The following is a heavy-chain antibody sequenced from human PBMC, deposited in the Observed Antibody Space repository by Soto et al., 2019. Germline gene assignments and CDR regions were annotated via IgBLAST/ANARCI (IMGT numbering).Heavy chain of an antibody. V-gene: IGHV3-23*01. CDR3: AKDQAGAVIISRYFQY. D-gene: IGHD3-16*02. CDR1: GFTFSTYA. J-gene: IGHJ1*01. Sequence: EVQLLESGGGLVQPEGSLRLSCAASGFTFSTYAMSWVRQAPGKGLEWVSGISGGGGTTYYADSVKGRFTISRDNSKNTEYLQLNSLRAEDTSVYYCAKDQAGAVIISRYFQYWGQCTLVTVSS. CDR2: ISGGGGTT.